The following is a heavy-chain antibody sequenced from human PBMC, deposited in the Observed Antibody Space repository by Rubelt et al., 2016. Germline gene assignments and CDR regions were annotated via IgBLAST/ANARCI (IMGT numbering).Heavy chain of an antibody. J-gene: IGHJ4*02. Sequence: QVQLGQSEAEVKKPGASVKVSCKASGYTFTYCSLHWLQQAPGQGLERMRWITLYNGNPNYAKKFQGRVTITRDMSLRTAYIELSSLSAEDSAVYYWARSASIAGDWGQGTLVTVSS. CDR2: ITLYNGNP. CDR3: ARSASIAGD. CDR1: GYTFTYCS. V-gene: IGHV1-68*02. D-gene: IGHD6-6*01.